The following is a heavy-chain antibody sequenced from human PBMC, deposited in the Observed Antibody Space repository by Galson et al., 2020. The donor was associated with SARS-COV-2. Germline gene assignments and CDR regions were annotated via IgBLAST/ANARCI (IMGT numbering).Heavy chain of an antibody. Sequence: GESLKISCAASGFTFSSYWMSWVRQAPGKGLEWVANIKQDGSEKYYVDSVKGRFTISRDNAKNSLYLQMNSLRADDTAVYYCARDGVGKESYYYYGMDVWGQGTTVTVSS. CDR1: GFTFSSYW. CDR3: ARDGVGKESYYYYGMDV. CDR2: IKQDGSEK. D-gene: IGHD2-15*01. V-gene: IGHV3-7*01. J-gene: IGHJ6*02.